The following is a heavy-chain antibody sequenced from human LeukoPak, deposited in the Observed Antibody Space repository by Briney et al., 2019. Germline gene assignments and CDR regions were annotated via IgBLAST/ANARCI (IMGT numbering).Heavy chain of an antibody. J-gene: IGHJ4*02. CDR3: ARDLSGSSPDY. V-gene: IGHV3-21*01. D-gene: IGHD1-26*01. Sequence: GGSLRLSCAASGFTFDDYGMSWVRQAPGKGLEWVSSISSSSSYIYYADSVKGRFTISRDNAKNSLYLQMNSLRAEDTAVYYCARDLSGSSPDYWGQGTLVTVSS. CDR2: ISSSSSYI. CDR1: GFTFDDYG.